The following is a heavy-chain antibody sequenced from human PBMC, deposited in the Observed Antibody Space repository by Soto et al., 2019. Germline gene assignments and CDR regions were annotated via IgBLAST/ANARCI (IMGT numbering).Heavy chain of an antibody. CDR3: ATNTSTSHYYDSSGLMG. CDR1: GGSISSSSYY. D-gene: IGHD3-22*01. V-gene: IGHV4-39*01. CDR2: IYYSGST. J-gene: IGHJ4*02. Sequence: SETLSLTCTVSGGSISSSSYYWGWIRQPPGKGLEWIGSIYYSGSTYYNPSLKSRVTISVDTSKNQFSLKLSSVTAADTAVYYCATNTSTSHYYDSSGLMGWGQGTLVTVSS.